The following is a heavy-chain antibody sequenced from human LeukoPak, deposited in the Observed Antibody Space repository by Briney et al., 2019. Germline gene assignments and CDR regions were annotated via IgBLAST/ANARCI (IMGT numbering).Heavy chain of an antibody. CDR2: ISAYNGNT. D-gene: IGHD3-10*01. Sequence: ASVKVSCKASGYTFTSYGISWVRQAPGQGLEWMGWISAYNGNTNYAQKLQGRVTITTDTSTSTAYMELRSLRSDDTAVYYCARDRGRITMVRGVIIANWFDRWGQGTLVTVSS. V-gene: IGHV1-18*04. CDR1: GYTFTSYG. CDR3: ARDRGRITMVRGVIIANWFDR. J-gene: IGHJ5*02.